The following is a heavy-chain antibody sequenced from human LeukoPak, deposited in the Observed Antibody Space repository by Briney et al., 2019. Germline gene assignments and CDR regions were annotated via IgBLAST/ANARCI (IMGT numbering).Heavy chain of an antibody. CDR2: IKQDGSEK. D-gene: IGHD1-14*01. J-gene: IGHJ4*02. V-gene: IGHV3-7*01. CDR3: ARAIYNRQFDY. Sequence: PGGSLRLSCAASGFTFSSFWMSWVRQAPGKGLKWVANIKQDGSEKYYVDSVKGRFTISRDNAKSSLYLQMNSLRAEDTAVYYCARAIYNRQFDYWGQGTLVTVSS. CDR1: GFTFSSFW.